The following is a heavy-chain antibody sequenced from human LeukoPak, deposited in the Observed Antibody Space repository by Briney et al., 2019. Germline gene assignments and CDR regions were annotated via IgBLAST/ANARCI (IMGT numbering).Heavy chain of an antibody. D-gene: IGHD3-3*01. Sequence: GSLRLSCAASGFTFSSYGMHWVRQAPGKGLEWVAVIWYDGSNKYYADSVKGRFTISRDNSKNTLYLQMNSLRAEDTAVYYCARRGVAYDSPFDYWGQGTLVTVSS. CDR3: ARRGVAYDSPFDY. CDR1: GFTFSSYG. V-gene: IGHV3-33*01. J-gene: IGHJ4*02. CDR2: IWYDGSNK.